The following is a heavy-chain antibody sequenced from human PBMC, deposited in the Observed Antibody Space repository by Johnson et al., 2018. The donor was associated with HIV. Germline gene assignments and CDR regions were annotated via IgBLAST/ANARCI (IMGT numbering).Heavy chain of an antibody. D-gene: IGHD3-3*01. CDR1: GFTFSNSW. CDR2: IHRDGSER. J-gene: IGHJ3*02. V-gene: IGHV3-7*05. Sequence: VQLVESGGGVVQPGRSLRLSCAASGFTFSNSWMAWVRQAPGKGLEWVANIHRDGSERYYLDSVKGRFTISRDNARNSLYLQMNSLIAEDTAMYYCTRHDYWAFDIWGQGTVVTVSS. CDR3: TRHDYWAFDI.